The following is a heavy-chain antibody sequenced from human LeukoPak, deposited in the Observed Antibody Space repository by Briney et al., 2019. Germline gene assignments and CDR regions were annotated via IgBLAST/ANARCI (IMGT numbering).Heavy chain of an antibody. CDR3: AKAKFSMARGVKFFDY. D-gene: IGHD3-10*01. Sequence: PGGSLRLSCAASGFTFSSYAMSWVRQAPGKGLEWVSAISGSGGSTYYADSVKGRFTISRDNSKNTLYLQMNSLRADDTAVYYCAKAKFSMARGVKFFDYWGQGTLVTVSS. V-gene: IGHV3-23*01. CDR1: GFTFSSYA. J-gene: IGHJ4*02. CDR2: ISGSGGST.